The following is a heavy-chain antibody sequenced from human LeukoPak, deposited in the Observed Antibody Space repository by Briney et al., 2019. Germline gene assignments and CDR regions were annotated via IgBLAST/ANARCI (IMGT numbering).Heavy chain of an antibody. CDR3: AREYYYDSSGGYYYYYGMDV. D-gene: IGHD3-22*01. J-gene: IGHJ6*02. CDR1: GYTFTSYY. V-gene: IGHV1-46*01. Sequence: ASVKVSCKASGYTFTSYYMHWVRQAPGQGLEWMGIINPSGGSTSYAQKFQGRVTMTRDTSTSTVYMELSSLRSEDTAVYYCAREYYYDSSGGYYYYYGMDVWGQGTTVTVSS. CDR2: INPSGGST.